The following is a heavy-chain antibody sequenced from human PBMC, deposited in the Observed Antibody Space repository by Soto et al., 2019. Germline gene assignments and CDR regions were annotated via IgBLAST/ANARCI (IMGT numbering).Heavy chain of an antibody. Sequence: GGSLRLSCAASGFPFSSYVMSWVRQAPGKGLEWVSGISGGGSNTFYADYVKGRFTISRDSAKNTLLLQMNSLGAEDTAVYSCATDSNKYSSSLRGRYFDYWGQGIGVTVSS. J-gene: IGHJ4*02. CDR1: GFPFSSYV. CDR3: ATDSNKYSSSLRGRYFDY. D-gene: IGHD4-4*01. CDR2: ISGGGSNT. V-gene: IGHV3-23*01.